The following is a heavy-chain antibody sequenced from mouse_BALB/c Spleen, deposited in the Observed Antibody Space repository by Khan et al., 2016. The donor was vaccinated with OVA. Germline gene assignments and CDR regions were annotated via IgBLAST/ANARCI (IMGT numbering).Heavy chain of an antibody. CDR1: GYSFTGYF. J-gene: IGHJ2*01. D-gene: IGHD1-1*01. V-gene: IGHV1-20*02. CDR3: SRIYGSDFDY. Sequence: EVELVESGPELVKPGASVKISCKASGYSFTGYFMHWVMQSHGKSLEWIGRINPHIGETFYNQKFKGKATLTVDESSSTAHMELRNLASEDSAVYYCSRIYGSDFDYWGQGTTLTVSS. CDR2: INPHIGET.